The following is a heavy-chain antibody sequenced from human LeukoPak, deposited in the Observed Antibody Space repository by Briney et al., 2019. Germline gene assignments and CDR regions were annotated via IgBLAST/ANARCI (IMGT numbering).Heavy chain of an antibody. CDR1: GYNFSNSY. J-gene: IGHJ4*02. V-gene: IGHV1-46*01. D-gene: IGHD6-13*01. Sequence: ASVKVSCKASGYNFSNSYMHWVRQAPGQGLEWMGIINLSVGSTRDAQKFQGRVTMTRDMSTSTVYMELRSLRFDDTAVYYCAREAGTEYWGQGTLITVSS. CDR2: INLSVGST. CDR3: AREAGTEY.